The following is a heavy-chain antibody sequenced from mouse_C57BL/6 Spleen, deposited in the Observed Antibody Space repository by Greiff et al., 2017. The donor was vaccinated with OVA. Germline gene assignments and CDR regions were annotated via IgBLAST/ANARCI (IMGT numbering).Heavy chain of an antibody. V-gene: IGHV7-3*01. CDR3: ARWDYDEDNFDY. CDR1: GFTFTDYY. CDR2: IRNKANGYTT. Sequence: DVQLQESGGGLVQPGGSLSLSCAASGFTFTDYYMSWVRQPPGKALEWLGFIRNKANGYTTEYSASVKGRFTISRDNSQSILYLQMNALRAEDSATYYCARWDYDEDNFDYWGQGTTLTVSS. J-gene: IGHJ2*01. D-gene: IGHD2-4*01.